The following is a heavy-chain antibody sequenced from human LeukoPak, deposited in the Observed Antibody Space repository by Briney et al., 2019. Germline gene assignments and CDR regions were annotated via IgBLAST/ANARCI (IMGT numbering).Heavy chain of an antibody. CDR1: GNYW. Sequence: GGSLRLSCVASGNYWMHWVRQAPGKGLVWVSHINSDGSWTSYADSVKGRFTISKDNAKNTLYLQMNSLRAEDTAVYYCAKSGSYYPHYNWFDPWGQGTLVTVSS. J-gene: IGHJ5*02. CDR3: AKSGSYYPHYNWFDP. V-gene: IGHV3-74*01. D-gene: IGHD1-26*01. CDR2: INSDGSWT.